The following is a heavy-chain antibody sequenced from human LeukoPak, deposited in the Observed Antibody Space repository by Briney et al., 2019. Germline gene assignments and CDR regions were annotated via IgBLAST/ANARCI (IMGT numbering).Heavy chain of an antibody. CDR2: IYYSGST. V-gene: IGHV4-39*01. D-gene: IGHD1-7*01. J-gene: IGHJ4*02. CDR1: GDSISSSSCY. Sequence: SETLSLTCTVSGDSISSSSCYWGWIRQPPGKGLEWIGSIYYSGSTYYNPSLKSRVTISVDTSKNQFSLKLTSVTAADTAVYYCGRRSRSTWNYRRGDYWGQGTLVTVSS. CDR3: GRRSRSTWNYRRGDY.